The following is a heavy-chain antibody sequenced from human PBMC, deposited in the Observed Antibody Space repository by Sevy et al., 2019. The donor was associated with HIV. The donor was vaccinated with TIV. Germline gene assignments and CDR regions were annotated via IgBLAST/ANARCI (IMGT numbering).Heavy chain of an antibody. CDR3: ATGFVYYDILTGYYHDY. Sequence: GGSLRLSCAASGFTFSNAWMNWVRQAPGKGLEWVGRIKSKTDGGTTDYAAPVKGRFTISRDDSKNTLYLQMNSLKTEDTAVYYCATGFVYYDILTGYYHDYWGQGTLVTVSS. J-gene: IGHJ4*02. CDR1: GFTFSNAW. V-gene: IGHV3-15*07. D-gene: IGHD3-9*01. CDR2: IKSKTDGGTT.